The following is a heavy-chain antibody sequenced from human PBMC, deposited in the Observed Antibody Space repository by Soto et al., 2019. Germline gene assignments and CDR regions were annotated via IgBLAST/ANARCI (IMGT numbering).Heavy chain of an antibody. J-gene: IGHJ4*02. CDR2: IRSKAYGGTT. CDR1: GFTFGDYA. Sequence: GGSLRLSCTASGFTFGDYAMSWFRQAPGKGLEWVGFIRSKAYGGTTEYAASVKGRFTISRDDSKSIAYLQMNSLKTADTAVYYCARTLCSGGSCYSGAIARPGYYFDYWGQGTLVTVSS. D-gene: IGHD2-15*01. V-gene: IGHV3-49*03. CDR3: ARTLCSGGSCYSGAIARPGYYFDY.